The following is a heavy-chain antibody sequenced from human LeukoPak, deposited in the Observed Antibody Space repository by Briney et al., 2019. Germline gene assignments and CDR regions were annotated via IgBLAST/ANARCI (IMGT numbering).Heavy chain of an antibody. CDR2: IDPSDSYT. Sequence: GESLKISCKGSGYSFTSYWISWVRQMPGKGLEWMGRIDPSDSYTNYSPSFQGHVTISADKSISTAYLQWSSLKASDTAMYHCARRMGYCSGGSCLNWFDPWGQGTLVTVSS. V-gene: IGHV5-10-1*01. CDR1: GYSFTSYW. J-gene: IGHJ5*02. D-gene: IGHD2-15*01. CDR3: ARRMGYCSGGSCLNWFDP.